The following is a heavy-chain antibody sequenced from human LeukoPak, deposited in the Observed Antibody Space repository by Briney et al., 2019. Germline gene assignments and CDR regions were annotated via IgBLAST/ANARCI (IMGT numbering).Heavy chain of an antibody. Sequence: SETLSLTCAVYGGSFSGYYWSWIRQPPGKGLEWIGEINHSGSTNYNPSLKSRVTISVDTSKNQFSLKLSSVTAADTAVYYCARGPRTYYYDSSGYYLGTNYFDYWGQGTLVTVSS. CDR3: ARGPRTYYYDSSGYYLGTNYFDY. CDR1: GGSFSGYY. CDR2: INHSGST. D-gene: IGHD3-22*01. V-gene: IGHV4-34*01. J-gene: IGHJ4*02.